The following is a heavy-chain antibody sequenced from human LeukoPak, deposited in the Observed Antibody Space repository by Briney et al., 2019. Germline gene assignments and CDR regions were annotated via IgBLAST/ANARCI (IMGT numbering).Heavy chain of an antibody. CDR2: IYYTGTT. J-gene: IGHJ6*02. D-gene: IGHD4-17*01. CDR1: GGSIGSDGYY. CDR3: ARDRATVTSHYSGMDV. V-gene: IGHV4-31*03. Sequence: PSPTLSLTCSVSGGSIGSDGYYWNWIRQHAGKGLAWIGHIYYTGTTYYNPPLKSRASISVDTSKNQLSLKLSSVTAADTAVYYCARDRATVTSHYSGMDVWGQGTTVTVSS.